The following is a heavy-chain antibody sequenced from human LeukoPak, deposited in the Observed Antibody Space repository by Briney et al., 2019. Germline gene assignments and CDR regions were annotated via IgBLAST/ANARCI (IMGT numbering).Heavy chain of an antibody. V-gene: IGHV3-72*01. J-gene: IGHJ4*02. D-gene: IGHD4-17*01. CDR2: VRNKANGYTT. CDR3: AKGPTTVVDY. CDR1: GFIFTDHY. Sequence: GGSLRLSCVVSGFIFTDHYVDWVRQSPGKGLEWVGRVRNKANGYTTEFAASVKGRFIISRDDSKNSVFLQMNSLRTEDTAVYYCAKGPTTVVDYWGQGTLVTVSS.